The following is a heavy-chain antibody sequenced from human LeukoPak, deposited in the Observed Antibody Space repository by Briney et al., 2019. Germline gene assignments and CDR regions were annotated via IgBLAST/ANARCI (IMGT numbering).Heavy chain of an antibody. CDR3: VVTTRSKSFDY. V-gene: IGHV3-7*01. Sequence: PGGSLRLSCAASGFTFSSYWMSWVRQAPGKGLEWVAQIKQDGSEKTYVDSVKGRFTVSRDNAENSLFLQMDCLRVEDTAFYYCVVTTRSKSFDYWGQGTLVTVSS. CDR1: GFTFSSYW. J-gene: IGHJ4*02. D-gene: IGHD1-1*01. CDR2: IKQDGSEK.